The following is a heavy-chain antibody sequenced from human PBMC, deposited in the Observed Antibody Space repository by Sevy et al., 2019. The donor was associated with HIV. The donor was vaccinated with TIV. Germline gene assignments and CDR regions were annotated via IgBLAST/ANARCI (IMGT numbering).Heavy chain of an antibody. V-gene: IGHV3-48*02. CDR2: ISSSSSTI. CDR3: ARAVITMIVVNYYGMDV. CDR1: GFTFSSYS. Sequence: GGSLRLSCAASGFTFSSYSMYWVRQAPGKGLEWVSYISSSSSTIYYADSVKGRFTISRDNAKNSLYLQMNSLRDEDTAVYYCARAVITMIVVNYYGMDVWGQGTTVTVSS. J-gene: IGHJ6*02. D-gene: IGHD3-22*01.